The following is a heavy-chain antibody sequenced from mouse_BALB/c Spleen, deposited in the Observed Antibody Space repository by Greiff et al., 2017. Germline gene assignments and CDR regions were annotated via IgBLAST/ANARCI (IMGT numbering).Heavy chain of an antibody. V-gene: IGHV10-1*02. J-gene: IGHJ4*01. CDR3: VSGYRAMDY. CDR2: IRSKSNNYAT. CDR1: GFTFNTYA. Sequence: EVQGVESGGGLVQPKGSLKLSCAASGFTFNTYAMNWVRQAPGKGLEWVARIRSKSNNYATYYADSVKDRFTISRDDSQSMLYLQMNNLKTEDTAMYYCVSGYRAMDYWGQGTSVTVSS. D-gene: IGHD2-12*01.